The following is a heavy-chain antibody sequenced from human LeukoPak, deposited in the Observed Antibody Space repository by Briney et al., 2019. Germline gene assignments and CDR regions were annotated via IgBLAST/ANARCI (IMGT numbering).Heavy chain of an antibody. CDR1: GYTFTSYG. J-gene: IGHJ3*02. D-gene: IGHD6-13*01. CDR2: ISAYNGNT. Sequence: GASVKVSCKASGYTFTSYGISWVRQAPGQGLEWMGWISAYNGNTNYAQKLQGRVTMATDTSTSTAYMELRSLRSDDTAVYYCARVGAAAGTKDAFDIWGQGTMVTVSS. V-gene: IGHV1-18*01. CDR3: ARVGAAAGTKDAFDI.